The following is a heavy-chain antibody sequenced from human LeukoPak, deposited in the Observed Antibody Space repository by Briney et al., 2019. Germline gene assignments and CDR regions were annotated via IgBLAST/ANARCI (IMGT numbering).Heavy chain of an antibody. D-gene: IGHD4-17*01. J-gene: IGHJ5*02. CDR1: GGTFNNSA. CDR3: ARNVLGDYRSGWSAP. V-gene: IGHV1-69*05. CDR2: IMPLFGTA. Sequence: ASVKVSCKTSGGTFNNSAISWVRQAPGQGLEWLGGIMPLFGTAGYAQKFQGRVTITKDESTRTVYLELTSLTSYDTAVYYCARNVLGDYRSGWSAPWREDPLAADSS.